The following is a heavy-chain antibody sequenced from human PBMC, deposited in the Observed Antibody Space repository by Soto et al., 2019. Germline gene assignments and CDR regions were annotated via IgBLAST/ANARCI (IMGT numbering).Heavy chain of an antibody. CDR2: ISGSGGST. CDR3: AKDRAERAYYDSSGPFDY. D-gene: IGHD3-22*01. Sequence: EVQLLESGGGLVQPGGSLRLSCAASGFTFSSYAMSWVRQAPGKGLEWVSAISGSGGSTYYADSVKGRFTISRDNSKNTLYLQMNSLRAEDTAVYYCAKDRAERAYYDSSGPFDYWGQGTLVTVSS. V-gene: IGHV3-23*01. J-gene: IGHJ4*02. CDR1: GFTFSSYA.